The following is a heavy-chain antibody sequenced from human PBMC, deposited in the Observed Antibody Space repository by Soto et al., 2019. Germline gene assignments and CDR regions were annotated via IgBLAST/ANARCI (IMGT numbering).Heavy chain of an antibody. Sequence: GGSLRLSCSASGFTFSSYAMHWVRQAPGKGLEYVSAISSNGGSTYYADSVKGRFTISRDNSKNTLYLQMSSLRAEDTAVYYCVKRHCSSSSCQIAAAAHDALDIWGQGTMVTVSS. V-gene: IGHV3-64D*06. J-gene: IGHJ3*02. CDR1: GFTFSSYA. D-gene: IGHD2-2*01. CDR2: ISSNGGST. CDR3: VKRHCSSSSCQIAAAAHDALDI.